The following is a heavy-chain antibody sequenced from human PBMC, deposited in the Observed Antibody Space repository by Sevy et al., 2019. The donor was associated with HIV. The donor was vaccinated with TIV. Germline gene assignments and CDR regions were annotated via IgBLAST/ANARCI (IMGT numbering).Heavy chain of an antibody. CDR2: VSGSDDTK. J-gene: IGHJ6*02. D-gene: IGHD4-17*01. CDR3: ARDHVKNGDLGDYYYFAMDV. V-gene: IGHV3-11*01. CDR1: GFTFSDYY. Sequence: GGSLRLSCAASGFTFSDYYMSWIRQAPGKGLEWVSYVSGSDDTKYYADSVKGRFTISRDNAKNSLYLQMNSLRAEDTAVYYCARDHVKNGDLGDYYYFAMDVWGHGTKVTVSS.